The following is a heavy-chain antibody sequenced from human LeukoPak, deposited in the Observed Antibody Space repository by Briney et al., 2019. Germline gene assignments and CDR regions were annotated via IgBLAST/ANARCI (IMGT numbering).Heavy chain of an antibody. CDR2: ISYDGSNK. D-gene: IGHD3-3*01. Sequence: GRSLRLSCAASGFTFSGYAMHWVRQAPGKGLEWVAVISYDGSNKYYADSVKGRFTISRDNSKNTLYLQMNSLRAEDTAVYYCARDHIEYYDSPDDAFDIWGQGTMVTVSS. CDR3: ARDHIEYYDSPDDAFDI. V-gene: IGHV3-30*04. CDR1: GFTFSGYA. J-gene: IGHJ3*02.